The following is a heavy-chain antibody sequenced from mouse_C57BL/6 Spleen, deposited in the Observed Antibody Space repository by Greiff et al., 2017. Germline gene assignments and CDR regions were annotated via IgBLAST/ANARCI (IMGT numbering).Heavy chain of an antibody. Sequence: VQLQQSGAELVRPGASVTLSCKASGYTFTDYEMHWVKQTPVHGLEWIGAIDPETGGTAYNQKFKGKAILTADKSSSTAYMELLSLTSEDSDAYCCTRPYYGNYRYLDVWGTGTTVTVSS. D-gene: IGHD2-10*01. CDR1: GYTFTDYE. V-gene: IGHV1-15*01. CDR2: IDPETGGT. J-gene: IGHJ1*03. CDR3: TRPYYGNYRYLDV.